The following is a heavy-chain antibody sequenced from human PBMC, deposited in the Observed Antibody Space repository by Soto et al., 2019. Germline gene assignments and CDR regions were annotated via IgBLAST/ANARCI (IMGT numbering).Heavy chain of an antibody. CDR1: GFTFSSYW. CDR2: IDEYGSTI. Sequence: GGSLRLSCAASGFTFSSYWMHWVRQVPGKGLLWVSRIDEYGSTINYTDSVKGRFTISRDNARNTLYLEMNSLRAEDTALYYCTRDIGGKGAYWGPGTLVTVSS. J-gene: IGHJ4*02. D-gene: IGHD3-10*01. V-gene: IGHV3-74*01. CDR3: TRDIGGKGAY.